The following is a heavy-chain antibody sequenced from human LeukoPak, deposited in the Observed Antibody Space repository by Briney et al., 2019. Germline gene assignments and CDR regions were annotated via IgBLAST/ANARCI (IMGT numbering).Heavy chain of an antibody. CDR3: ARDLTY. CDR2: IYPSGGST. Sequence: VASVKVSCKASGYTFSSYYIHWVRQAPGQGLEWMGIIYPSGGSTTYAQKFQGRVTMTTDTSTSTVYMELSSLRSDDTAVYYCARDLTYWGQGTLVTVSS. V-gene: IGHV1-46*01. J-gene: IGHJ4*02. D-gene: IGHD2-21*02. CDR1: GYTFSSYY.